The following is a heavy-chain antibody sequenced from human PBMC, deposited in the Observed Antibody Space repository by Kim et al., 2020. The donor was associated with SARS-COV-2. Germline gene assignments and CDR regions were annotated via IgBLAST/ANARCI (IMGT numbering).Heavy chain of an antibody. CDR2: ISYSGKT. Sequence: SETLSLTCTVSGVSISSSSYFWGWIRQPPGKGLEWIGSISYSGKTYYNPSLKSRVTISVDTSKNQLSLKLSSVTAADTAPYYCARSRNPFGAYYGLHVWGQGTTVTVSS. CDR1: GVSISSSSYF. CDR3: ARSRNPFGAYYGLHV. V-gene: IGHV4-39*01. D-gene: IGHD1-1*01. J-gene: IGHJ6*02.